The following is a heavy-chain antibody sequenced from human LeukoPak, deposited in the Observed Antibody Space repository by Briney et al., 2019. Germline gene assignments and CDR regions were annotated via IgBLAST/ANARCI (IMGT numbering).Heavy chain of an antibody. J-gene: IGHJ5*02. CDR3: ARGITMVRGVIDFVNWFDP. CDR1: GYTFTGYF. V-gene: IGHV1-2*02. D-gene: IGHD3-10*01. CDR2: INPNSGGT. Sequence: ASVKVSCKASGYTFTGYFMHWVRQAPGQGLECMGWINPNSGGTNYAQKFQGRVTMTRDTSISTAYMELRRLRSDDTAVYYCARGITMVRGVIDFVNWFDPWGQGTLVTVSS.